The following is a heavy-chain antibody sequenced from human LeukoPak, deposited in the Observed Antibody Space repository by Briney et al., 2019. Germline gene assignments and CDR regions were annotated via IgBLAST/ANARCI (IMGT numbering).Heavy chain of an antibody. Sequence: PSETLSLTCTVSGYSISSGYYWGWIRQSPGKGLEWMGSIYNSGSTYYNPSLKSRVTISIDTSKNQFSLKLSSVTAADTAVYYCAREYRSSWYLNWLDPWGQGTLVTVSS. CDR1: GYSISSGYY. V-gene: IGHV4-38-2*02. J-gene: IGHJ5*02. CDR3: AREYRSSWYLNWLDP. D-gene: IGHD6-13*01. CDR2: IYNSGST.